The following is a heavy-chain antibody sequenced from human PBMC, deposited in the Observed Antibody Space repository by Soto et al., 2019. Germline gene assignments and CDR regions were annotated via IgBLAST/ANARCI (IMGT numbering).Heavy chain of an antibody. Sequence: SETLSLTCTVSGGSISSYYWSWIRQPPGKGLEWIGYIYYSGSTNYNPSLKSRVTISVDTSKNQFSLKLSSVTAADTAVYYCARIVWYYDSSGYPGFDYWGQGTLVTVSS. D-gene: IGHD3-22*01. J-gene: IGHJ4*02. CDR2: IYYSGST. V-gene: IGHV4-59*01. CDR3: ARIVWYYDSSGYPGFDY. CDR1: GGSISSYY.